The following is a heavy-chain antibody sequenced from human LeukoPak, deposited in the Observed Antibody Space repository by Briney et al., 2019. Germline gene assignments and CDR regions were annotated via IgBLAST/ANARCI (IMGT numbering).Heavy chain of an antibody. CDR3: VRRGLIETEYLER. CDR2: ISSSGTTT. J-gene: IGHJ1*01. V-gene: IGHV3-11*04. D-gene: IGHD3-10*01. Sequence: SGGSLRLSCAASGFTVSSNYMSWVRQAPGKGPEWVSYISSSGTTTYYADSVKGRFTISRDNAKNSLYLQMNSLRAEDTAVYYCVRRGLIETEYLERWGQGTLVIVSS. CDR1: GFTVSSNY.